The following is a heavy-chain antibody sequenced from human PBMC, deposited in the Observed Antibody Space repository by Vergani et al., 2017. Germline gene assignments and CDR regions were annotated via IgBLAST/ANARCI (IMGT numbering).Heavy chain of an antibody. CDR1: GGSISSGSYY. CDR3: ARDLESGSYFSYYYMDV. V-gene: IGHV4-61*02. J-gene: IGHJ6*03. Sequence: QVQLQESGPGLVKPSQTLSLTCTVSGGSISSGSYYWSWIRQPAGKGLEWIGRIYTSGSTNYNPSLKSRVTISVDTSKNQFSLKLSSVTAADTAVYYCARDLESGSYFSYYYMDVWGKGTTVTVSS. CDR2: IYTSGST. D-gene: IGHD1-26*01.